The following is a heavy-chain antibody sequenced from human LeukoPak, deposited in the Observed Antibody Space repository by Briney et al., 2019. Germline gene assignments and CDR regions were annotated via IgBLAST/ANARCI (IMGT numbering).Heavy chain of an antibody. CDR2: IYWDDDK. J-gene: IGHJ4*02. D-gene: IGHD2-2*01. CDR3: AHIGSSRIY. Sequence: SGPTLLHPTQTLTLTCTFSGFSLSTRGVGVGWIRQPPGKALEWLALIYWDDDKRYSPYLKSRLTITKDTSKNQVVLTMTNMDPVDTATYYCAHIGSSRIYWGQGTLVTVSS. CDR1: GFSLSTRGVG. V-gene: IGHV2-5*02.